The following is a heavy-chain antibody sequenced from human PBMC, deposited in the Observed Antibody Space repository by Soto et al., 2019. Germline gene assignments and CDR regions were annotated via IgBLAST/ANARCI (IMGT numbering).Heavy chain of an antibody. CDR3: ARGRKVTGTTRYYYGMDV. D-gene: IGHD1-7*01. CDR1: GYTFTSYD. J-gene: IGHJ6*02. V-gene: IGHV1-8*01. Sequence: GASVKVSCKASGYTFTSYDINWVRQATGQGLEWMGWMNPNSGNTGYAQKFQGRVTMTRNTSISTAYMELSSLRSEDTAVYYCARGRKVTGTTRYYYGMDVWGQGTTVTVSS. CDR2: MNPNSGNT.